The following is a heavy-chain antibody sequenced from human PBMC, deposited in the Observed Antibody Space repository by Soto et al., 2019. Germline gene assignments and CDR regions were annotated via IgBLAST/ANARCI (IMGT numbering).Heavy chain of an antibody. D-gene: IGHD1-1*01. J-gene: IGHJ6*03. V-gene: IGHV3-7*01. CDR1: GFPFRDYW. Sequence: LRLSCAVSGFPFRDYWMTWVRQAPGKGLDWVANIKQDGSEKYYLDSLKGRFTISRDNAKNSVYLLMNSLRAEDTAVYYCARGKDGRRAGTYYFDMDVWGKGTTVTAP. CDR3: ARGKDGRRAGTYYFDMDV. CDR2: IKQDGSEK.